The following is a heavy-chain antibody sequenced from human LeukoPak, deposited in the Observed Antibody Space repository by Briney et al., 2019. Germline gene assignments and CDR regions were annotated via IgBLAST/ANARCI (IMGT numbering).Heavy chain of an antibody. CDR2: ISINTDT. V-gene: IGHV3-69-1*01. CDR1: GFTFSNYW. J-gene: IGHJ4*02. CDR3: AIAQSWDELFDS. D-gene: IGHD1-26*01. Sequence: GGSLRLSCAASGFTFSNYWMYWVRQAPGKGLEWVSFISINTDTFYADSVRGRFTISRDSSKNTLFLQMNSLRDEDSAVYYCAIAQSWDELFDSWGQGTLVTVSS.